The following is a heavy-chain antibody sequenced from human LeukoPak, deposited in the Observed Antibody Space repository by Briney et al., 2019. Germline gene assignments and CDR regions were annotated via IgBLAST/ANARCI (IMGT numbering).Heavy chain of an antibody. D-gene: IGHD4-17*01. CDR2: INPSGRT. Sequence: SETLSLTCGVHGGSFNTYNCTWIRQSAGKGLEWIGEINPSGRTTYNPSLKSRVTISVDTSKNQFSLKLNSVTAADTAVYYCARAGYGDSDFDYWGQGTLVTVSS. CDR1: GGSFNTYN. V-gene: IGHV4-34*01. CDR3: ARAGYGDSDFDY. J-gene: IGHJ4*02.